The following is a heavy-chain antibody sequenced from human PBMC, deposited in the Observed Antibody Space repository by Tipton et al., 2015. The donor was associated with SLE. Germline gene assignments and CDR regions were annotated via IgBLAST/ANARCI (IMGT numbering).Heavy chain of an antibody. CDR3: ARSVLAYRSGGFDY. CDR1: DGSIRSTNYY. CDR2: ISYTGST. V-gene: IGHV4-39*02. J-gene: IGHJ4*02. Sequence: TLSLTCTVSDGSIRSTNYYWGWIRQSPGKGLEWIGSISYTGSTFYSPSLKSRVTISLDTSKNHFSLRLISVTAADTAVYYCARSVLAYRSGGFDYWGQGTLVTVSS. D-gene: IGHD2-15*01.